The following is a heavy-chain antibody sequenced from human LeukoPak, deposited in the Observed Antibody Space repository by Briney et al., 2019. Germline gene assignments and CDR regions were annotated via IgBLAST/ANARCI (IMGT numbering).Heavy chain of an antibody. CDR1: GFTFSSYA. Sequence: GGSLRLSCAASGFTFSSYAMSWVRQAPGKGLEWVSAISGSGGSTYYADSVKGRFTISRDNSKNTLYLQMNSLRAEDTAVYYCARDFANHYYDSSGYLDYWGQGTLVTVSS. D-gene: IGHD3-22*01. CDR2: ISGSGGST. CDR3: ARDFANHYYDSSGYLDY. J-gene: IGHJ4*02. V-gene: IGHV3-23*01.